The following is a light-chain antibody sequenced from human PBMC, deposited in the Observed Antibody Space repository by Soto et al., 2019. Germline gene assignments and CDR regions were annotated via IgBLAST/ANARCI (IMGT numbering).Light chain of an antibody. J-gene: IGKJ5*01. V-gene: IGKV3D-20*02. CDR2: GAS. CDR3: QQRSRWPIT. Sequence: EIVLTQSPGTLSLSPGERATLSCRASQSVSNNYLAWYQQKPGQAPRLLIYGASNRATGIQDRFSGSGSGTDFTLTIRSLEPEDFAVYYCQQRSRWPITFGQGTRLEIK. CDR1: QSVSNNY.